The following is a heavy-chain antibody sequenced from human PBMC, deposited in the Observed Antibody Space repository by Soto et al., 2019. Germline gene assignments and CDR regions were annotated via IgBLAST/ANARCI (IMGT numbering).Heavy chain of an antibody. D-gene: IGHD2-8*01. CDR2: TYSAGTT. J-gene: IGHJ4*02. Sequence: PAGSLKLACAASGVMVSNNYVGWLLQAPGKGLEWVSVTYSAGTTNYADSVKGRFTISRDNSKNTLDLQMNSLRADDTAMYYCARWVTVYGGLDYWGEGTLVTVSS. CDR3: ARWVTVYGGLDY. V-gene: IGHV3-66*01. CDR1: GVMVSNNY.